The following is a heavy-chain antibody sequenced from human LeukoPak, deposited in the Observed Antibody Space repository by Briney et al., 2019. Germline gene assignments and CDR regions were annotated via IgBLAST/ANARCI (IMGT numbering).Heavy chain of an antibody. CDR1: GGSISSGDYY. CDR3: ARNVAMNWFDP. V-gene: IGHV4-30-4*01. Sequence: SQTLSLTCTVSGGSISSGDYYCSWIRQPPGKGLEWIGYIYYSGTTYYNPSLKSRVTISVDTSKNQFSLKLSSVTAADTAVYYCARNVAMNWFDPWGQGTLVTVSS. J-gene: IGHJ5*02. D-gene: IGHD2-21*01. CDR2: IYYSGTT.